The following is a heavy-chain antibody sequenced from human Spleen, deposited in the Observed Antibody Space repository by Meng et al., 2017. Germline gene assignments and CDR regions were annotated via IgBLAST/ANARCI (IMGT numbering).Heavy chain of an antibody. CDR2: INHSGST. CDR1: GGSFSDYY. J-gene: IGHJ4*02. Sequence: QVYRKQGGAGLLKPSGTLSLTCVVSGGSFSDYYWSWIRQPPGKGLEWIGEINHSGSTNYNPSLESRATISVDTSQNNLSLKLSSVTAADSAVYYCARGPTTMAHDFDYWGQGTLVTVSS. D-gene: IGHD4-11*01. CDR3: ARGPTTMAHDFDY. V-gene: IGHV4-34*01.